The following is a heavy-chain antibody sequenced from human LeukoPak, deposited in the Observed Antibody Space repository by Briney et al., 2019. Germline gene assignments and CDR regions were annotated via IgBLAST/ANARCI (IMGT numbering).Heavy chain of an antibody. V-gene: IGHV4-61*02. D-gene: IGHD3-3*01. Sequence: SQTLSLTCTVSGGSISSGSYYWSWIRQPAGKGLEWIGRIYTSGSTNYNPSLKSRVTISVDTSKNQFSLKLSSVTAADTAVYYCARDRRDFWSGYYQVDYWGQGTLVTLSS. J-gene: IGHJ4*02. CDR3: ARDRRDFWSGYYQVDY. CDR1: GGSISSGSYY. CDR2: IYTSGST.